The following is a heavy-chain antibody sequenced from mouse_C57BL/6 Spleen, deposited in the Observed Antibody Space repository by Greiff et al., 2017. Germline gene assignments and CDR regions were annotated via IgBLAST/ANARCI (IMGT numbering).Heavy chain of an antibody. CDR1: GYTFTDYE. D-gene: IGHD4-1*01. CDR3: TTKPYLTGNVYFDY. CDR2: IDPETGGT. J-gene: IGHJ2*01. V-gene: IGHV1-15*01. Sequence: QVQLQQSGAELVRPGASVTLSCKASGYTFTDYEMHWVKQTPVHGLEWIGAIDPETGGTAYNQKFKGKAILTADKSSSTAYMELRSLTSEDSAVYYCTTKPYLTGNVYFDYWGQGTTLTVSS.